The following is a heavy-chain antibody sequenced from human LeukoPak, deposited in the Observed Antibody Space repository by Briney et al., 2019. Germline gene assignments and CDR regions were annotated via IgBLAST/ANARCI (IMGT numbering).Heavy chain of an antibody. D-gene: IGHD4-17*01. CDR1: GYIFTGYY. CDR3: ARVGRDTVTTSGDY. Sequence: GASVKVSCKASGYIFTGYYMHWVRQAPGQGLEWMGWINPNSGDTNYAQKFQGRVTMTRDTSISTAYMELSRLRSDDTAVYYCARVGRDTVTTSGDYWGQGTLVTVSS. V-gene: IGHV1-2*02. CDR2: INPNSGDT. J-gene: IGHJ4*02.